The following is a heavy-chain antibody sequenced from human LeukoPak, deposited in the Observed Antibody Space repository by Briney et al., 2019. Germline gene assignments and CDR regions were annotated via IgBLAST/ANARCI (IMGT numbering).Heavy chain of an antibody. CDR3: AREGVRYFDWLLSYFDL. CDR1: GYTFTSYY. CDR2: INPSGGST. Sequence: ASVKVSCKASGYTFTSYYMHWVRQAPGQGLEWMGIINPSGGSTSYAQKFQGRVTMTRDTSTSTVYMELSSLRSEDTAVYYCAREGVRYFDWLLSYFDLWGRGTLVTASS. J-gene: IGHJ2*01. D-gene: IGHD3-9*01. V-gene: IGHV1-46*01.